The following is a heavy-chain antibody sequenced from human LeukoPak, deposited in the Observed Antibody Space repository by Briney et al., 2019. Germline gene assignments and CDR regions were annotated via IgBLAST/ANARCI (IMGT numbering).Heavy chain of an antibody. CDR1: GFTFSSYA. J-gene: IGHJ4*02. CDR3: AKQDIVVVPAAIATD. Sequence: AGGSLSLSCEASGFTFSSYAMSGFRQAPGKGREWVSAISGSGGSTYYADSVKGRFTISRDNSKNTLYLQMNSLRAEDTAVYYCAKQDIVVVPAAIATDWGQGTLVTVSS. CDR2: ISGSGGST. V-gene: IGHV3-23*01. D-gene: IGHD2-2*01.